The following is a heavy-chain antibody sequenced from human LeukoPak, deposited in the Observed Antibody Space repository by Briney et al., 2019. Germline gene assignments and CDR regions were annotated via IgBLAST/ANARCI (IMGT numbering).Heavy chain of an antibody. V-gene: IGHV3-9*01. CDR3: AKGAVAVTESTIDY. J-gene: IGHJ4*02. CDR1: RFTFDDYA. Sequence: GRSLRLSCAASRFTFDDYAMHWVRQAPGKGLEWVSGISWNSGRIVYADAVKGRFTISRDNAKNSLYLQMNSLGAEDTAFYYCAKGAVAVTESTIDYWGQGTLVTVSS. CDR2: ISWNSGRI. D-gene: IGHD6-19*01.